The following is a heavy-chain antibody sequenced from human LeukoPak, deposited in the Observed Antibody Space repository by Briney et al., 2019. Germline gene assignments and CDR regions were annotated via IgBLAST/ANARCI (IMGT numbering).Heavy chain of an antibody. V-gene: IGHV1-2*04. Sequence: GASVKVSCKASGYTFTGYYMHWVRQAPGQGLEWMGWINPNSGGTNYAQKFQGWVTMTTDTSTSTAYMELRSLRSDDTAVYYCARGLVAGTEFDYWGQGTLVTVSS. CDR1: GYTFTGYY. CDR3: ARGLVAGTEFDY. D-gene: IGHD6-19*01. J-gene: IGHJ4*02. CDR2: INPNSGGT.